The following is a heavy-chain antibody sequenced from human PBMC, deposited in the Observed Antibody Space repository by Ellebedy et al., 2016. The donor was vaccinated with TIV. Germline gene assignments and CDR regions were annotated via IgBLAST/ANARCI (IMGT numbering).Heavy chain of an antibody. D-gene: IGHD5-18*01. CDR2: INAGNGNT. CDR1: GFTFTSYA. V-gene: IGHV1-3*01. CDR3: ARGYSYGYVRYYFDY. Sequence: GGSLRLXXAASGFTFTSYAMHWVRQAPGQRLEWMGWINAGNGNTKYSQKFQGRVTITRDTSASTAYMELSSLRSGDTAVYYCARGYSYGYVRYYFDYWGQGTLVTVSS. J-gene: IGHJ4*02.